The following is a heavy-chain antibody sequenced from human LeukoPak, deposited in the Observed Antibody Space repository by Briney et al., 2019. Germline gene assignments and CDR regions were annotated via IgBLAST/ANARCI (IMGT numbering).Heavy chain of an antibody. CDR1: GGSFSGYY. CDR3: ARVGFLAGAYDSSGYYYVGAFDI. CDR2: INHSGST. J-gene: IGHJ3*02. Sequence: SETLSLTCAVYGGSFSGYYWSWIRQPPGKGLEWIGEINHSGSTNYNPSLKSRVTISVDTSKNQFSLKLSSVTAADTAVYYCARVGFLAGAYDSSGYYYVGAFDIWGQGTMVTVSS. D-gene: IGHD3-22*01. V-gene: IGHV4-34*01.